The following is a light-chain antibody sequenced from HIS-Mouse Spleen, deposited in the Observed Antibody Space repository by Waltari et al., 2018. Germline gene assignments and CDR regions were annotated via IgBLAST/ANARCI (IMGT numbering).Light chain of an antibody. Sequence: QSALTQPRSVSGSPGQSVTISCPGTSRDVGGYNYVPCYQQHPGKAPKLMIYDVIKRPSGVPDRFSGSKSGNTASLTISGLQAEDEADYYCCSYAGSYPVVFGGGTKLTVL. CDR3: CSYAGSYPVV. CDR1: SRDVGGYNY. J-gene: IGLJ2*01. CDR2: DVI. V-gene: IGLV2-11*01.